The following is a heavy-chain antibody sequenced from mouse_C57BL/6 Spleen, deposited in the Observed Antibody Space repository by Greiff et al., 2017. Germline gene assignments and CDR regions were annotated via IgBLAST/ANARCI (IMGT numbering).Heavy chain of an antibody. D-gene: IGHD3-2*02. J-gene: IGHJ3*01. CDR2: ISDGGSYT. V-gene: IGHV5-4*03. CDR3: ARARQLRSAWFAY. Sequence: DVKLVESGGGLVKPGGSLKLSCAASGFTFSSYAMSWVRQTPEQRLEWVATISDGGSYTYYPDNVKGRFTISRDNAKNNLYLQMSHLKSEDTAMYYCARARQLRSAWFAYWGQGTLVTVSA. CDR1: GFTFSSYA.